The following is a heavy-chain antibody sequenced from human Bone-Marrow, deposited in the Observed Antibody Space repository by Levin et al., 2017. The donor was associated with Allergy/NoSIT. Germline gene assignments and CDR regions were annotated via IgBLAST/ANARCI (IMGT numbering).Heavy chain of an antibody. CDR3: AGYDTSAYHSPFDY. D-gene: IGHD3-22*01. CDR2: ISGSGGNT. CDR1: GFIFRNYA. J-gene: IGHJ4*02. V-gene: IGHV3-23*01. Sequence: ASVKVSCAASGFIFRNYAMNWVRQAPGKGLEWVSQISGSGGNTHYADSVKGRFTFSRDNSKNTLYLQMNSLRVEDTAVYYCAGYDTSAYHSPFDYWGQGTLVTVSS.